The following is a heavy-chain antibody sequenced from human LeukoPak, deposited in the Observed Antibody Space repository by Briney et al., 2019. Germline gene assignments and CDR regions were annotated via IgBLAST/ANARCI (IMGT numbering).Heavy chain of an antibody. V-gene: IGHV4-31*03. Sequence: TLSLTCTVSGGSISSGGYYWSWIRRHPGKGLEWIGYIYYSGCTYYNPSLKSRVTISVDTSKNQFSLKLSSVTAADTAVYYCARVARDDSSYDYWGQGTLVTVSS. J-gene: IGHJ4*02. CDR2: IYYSGCT. CDR1: GGSISSGGYY. CDR3: ARVARDDSSYDY. D-gene: IGHD3-10*01.